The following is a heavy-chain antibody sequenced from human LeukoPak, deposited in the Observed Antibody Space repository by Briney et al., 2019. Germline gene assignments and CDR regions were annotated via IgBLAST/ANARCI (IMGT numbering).Heavy chain of an antibody. CDR1: GGSINSYY. Sequence: SVTLSLTCSVSGGSINSYYCNWYRQSPGKRLEWIGYIYHSESTKYNPSLKSRVSISADTSKNQFSLRLTSVTAADTAIYYCVTGSGWLPDYWGQGTLVTVSS. D-gene: IGHD6-19*01. V-gene: IGHV4-59*01. CDR3: VTGSGWLPDY. CDR2: IYHSEST. J-gene: IGHJ4*02.